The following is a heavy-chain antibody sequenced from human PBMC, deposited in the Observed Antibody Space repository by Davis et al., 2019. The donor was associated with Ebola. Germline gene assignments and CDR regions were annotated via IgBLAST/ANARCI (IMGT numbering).Heavy chain of an antibody. CDR2: INPNSGGT. V-gene: IGHV1-2*06. CDR3: ARGGPDIVLMVYAIPSFDY. J-gene: IGHJ4*02. CDR1: GYTFTGYY. D-gene: IGHD2-8*01. Sequence: AASVKVSCKASGYTFTGYYMHWVRQAPGQGLEWMGRINPNSGGTNYAQKFQGRVTMTRDTSISTAYMELSRLRSDDTAVYYCARGGPDIVLMVYAIPSFDYWGQGTLVTVSS.